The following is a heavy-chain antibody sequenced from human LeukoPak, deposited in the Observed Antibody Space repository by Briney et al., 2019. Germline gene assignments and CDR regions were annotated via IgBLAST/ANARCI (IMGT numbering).Heavy chain of an antibody. J-gene: IGHJ2*01. V-gene: IGHV4-59*08. CDR3: ARLGRTSYWYFDL. Sequence: PSGTLSLPFPVSGGPISSYYWSWIRQPPGKGLEGIGYIYYSGSTNYNPSLKSRVTISVDTSKNQFSLKLSSVTAADTAVYYCARLGRTSYWYFDLWGRGTLVTVSS. CDR2: IYYSGST. D-gene: IGHD2-2*01. CDR1: GGPISSYY.